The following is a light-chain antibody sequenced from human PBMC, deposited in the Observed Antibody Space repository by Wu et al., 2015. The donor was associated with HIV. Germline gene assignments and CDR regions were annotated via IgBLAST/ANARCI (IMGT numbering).Light chain of an antibody. CDR3: HQSYAGHT. Sequence: QMTQSPSSLSASVGDRVTITCRASERISTYVNWYQQKPGKAPGLLIFAASNLQSGVPSRFIGSGSETDFTLTISNLQPEDFATYYCHQSYAGHTFGQGDQAG. CDR1: ERISTY. J-gene: IGKJ2*01. V-gene: IGKV1-39*01. CDR2: AAS.